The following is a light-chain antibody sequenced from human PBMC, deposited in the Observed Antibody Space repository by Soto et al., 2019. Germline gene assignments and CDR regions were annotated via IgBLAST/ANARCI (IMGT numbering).Light chain of an antibody. CDR2: DAS. Sequence: DIQMTQSPSSLSASVGDRVTITCQASQDISNYLNWYQQKPGKAPKLLIYDASNLETGVPSRFSGRGSGTDFTFTISSLQPEAIATYYCQQYDNLHLTFGGGTKVEIK. J-gene: IGKJ4*01. V-gene: IGKV1-33*01. CDR1: QDISNY. CDR3: QQYDNLHLT.